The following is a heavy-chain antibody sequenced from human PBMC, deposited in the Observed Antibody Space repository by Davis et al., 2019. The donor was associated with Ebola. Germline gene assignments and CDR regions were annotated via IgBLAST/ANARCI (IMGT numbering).Heavy chain of an antibody. V-gene: IGHV4-59*01. CDR1: GGSISSYY. Sequence: PSETLSLTCTVSGGSISSYYWSWIRQPPGKGLEWIGYIYYSGSTNYNPSLKSRVTISVDTSKNQFSLRLSSVTAADTAVYYCARASYCSNTSCYTEDYFDYWGQGTLVTVSS. D-gene: IGHD2-2*02. CDR2: IYYSGST. J-gene: IGHJ4*02. CDR3: ARASYCSNTSCYTEDYFDY.